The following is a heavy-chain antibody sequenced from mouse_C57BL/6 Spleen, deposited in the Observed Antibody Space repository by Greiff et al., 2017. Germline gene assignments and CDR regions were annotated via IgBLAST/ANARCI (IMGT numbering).Heavy chain of an antibody. CDR2: IDPEPGGT. V-gene: IGHV1-15*01. J-gene: IGHJ2*01. Sequence: QVQLQQSGAELVRPGASVTLSCKASGYTFTDYEMHWVKQTPVHGLEWIGAIDPEPGGTAYNQKFKGKAILTADKSSSTAYMELRSLTSEDSAIYYCTRSHYEYGYYFDYWGQGTTLTVSS. D-gene: IGHD2-4*01. CDR3: TRSHYEYGYYFDY. CDR1: GYTFTDYE.